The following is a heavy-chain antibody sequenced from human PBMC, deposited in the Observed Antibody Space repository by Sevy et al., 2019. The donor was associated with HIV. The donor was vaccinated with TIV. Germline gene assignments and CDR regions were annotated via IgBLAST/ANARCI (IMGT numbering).Heavy chain of an antibody. J-gene: IGHJ4*02. Sequence: GGSLRLSCAASGFTFSSYNMNWVRQAPGKGLEWGSSISGSSNYIYYAESLKGRFFISRDNAKNTLYLQMNSLRADDTAVYYCARGPPDGSYDYFDYWGQGTLVTVSS. V-gene: IGHV3-21*06. D-gene: IGHD1-26*01. CDR1: GFTFSSYN. CDR3: ARGPPDGSYDYFDY. CDR2: ISGSSNYI.